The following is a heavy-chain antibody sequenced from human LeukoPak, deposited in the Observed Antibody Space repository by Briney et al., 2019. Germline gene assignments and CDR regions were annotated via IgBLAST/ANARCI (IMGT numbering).Heavy chain of an antibody. V-gene: IGHV3-66*01. CDR3: ARSSSGYLPFDY. J-gene: IGHJ4*02. CDR2: LYSGGTT. Sequence: GGSLRLSCAASGFTVSSNYMSWVRQAPGKGLEWVSVLYSGGTTYYADSVKGRFTISRDNSKNTLYLQMNSLRAEDTAVYYCARSSSGYLPFDYWGRGTLVTVSS. CDR1: GFTVSSNY. D-gene: IGHD3-22*01.